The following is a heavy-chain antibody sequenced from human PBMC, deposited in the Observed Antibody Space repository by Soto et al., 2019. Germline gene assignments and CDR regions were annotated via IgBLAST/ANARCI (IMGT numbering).Heavy chain of an antibody. CDR3: VRDFWQWLVQYYQGMAV. D-gene: IGHD6-19*01. Sequence: GESLKISCKGSGYSFTSYWIGWVRQMPGKGLEWMGIIYPGDSDTRYSPSFQGQVTISADKSISTAYLQWSSLKASDTAVYYCVRDFWQWLVQYYQGMAVWGQGTTVTVSS. J-gene: IGHJ6*02. V-gene: IGHV5-51*01. CDR2: IYPGDSDT. CDR1: GYSFTSYW.